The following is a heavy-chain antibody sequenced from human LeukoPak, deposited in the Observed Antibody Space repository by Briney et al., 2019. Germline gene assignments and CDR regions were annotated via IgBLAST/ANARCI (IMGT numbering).Heavy chain of an antibody. J-gene: IGHJ4*02. CDR1: GYTFNSYG. V-gene: IGHV1-18*04. CDR3: ARVRGTALTAYPGYFDY. CDR2: TSIYTGNT. D-gene: IGHD2-21*02. Sequence: ASVTVSCKASGYTFNSYGISWVRQAPGQGLEWMGWTSIYTGNTKYGEKFQGRATMTRDTSTSTAYLEVRSLSSDDTAVYYCARVRGTALTAYPGYFDYWGQGTLVTVSS.